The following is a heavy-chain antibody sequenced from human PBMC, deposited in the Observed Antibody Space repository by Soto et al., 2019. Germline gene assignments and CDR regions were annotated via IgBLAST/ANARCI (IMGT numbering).Heavy chain of an antibody. CDR1: GGSISSGDYC. CDR3: ARGGSVGTYFDP. Sequence: QVQLQESGPGLVKPSQTLSLTCTVSGGSISSGDYCWSWIRQSPGKGLEWLAYIYYSGITYYNPSLKSRVTISVDTSKKQISLKLNSVTAADTAVYYCARGGSVGTYFDPWGQGTLVTVSS. J-gene: IGHJ5*02. V-gene: IGHV4-30-4*01. CDR2: IYYSGIT. D-gene: IGHD2-15*01.